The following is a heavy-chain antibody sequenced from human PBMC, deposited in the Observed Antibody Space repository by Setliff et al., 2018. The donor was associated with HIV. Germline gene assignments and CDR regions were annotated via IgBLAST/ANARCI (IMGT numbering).Heavy chain of an antibody. D-gene: IGHD4-17*01. CDR3: VRDDYGYNGKGFDY. CDR1: GGSTSYYH. V-gene: IGHV4-30-4*01. Sequence: ASETLSLTCSVSGGSTSYYHWNWIRQPPGKGLEWIGYITYSGSAYYNPSLKSRVTISIDTSNNQISLRLSSVTAADTAMYYCVRDDYGYNGKGFDYWGPGTLVTVSS. CDR2: ITYSGSA. J-gene: IGHJ4*02.